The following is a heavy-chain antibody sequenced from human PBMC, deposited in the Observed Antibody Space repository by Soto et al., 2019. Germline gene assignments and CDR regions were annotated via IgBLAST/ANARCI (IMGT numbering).Heavy chain of an antibody. Sequence: QVQLVQSGAEVKKPGSSVKVSCKASGGTFSSYAISWVRQAPGQGLEWMGGIIPIFGTANYAQKFQGRVTITADESMSTAYMELSSLRSEDTAVYYCARENGTIFGVVYYYYGMDVWGQGTTVTVSS. V-gene: IGHV1-69*01. CDR2: IIPIFGTA. CDR3: ARENGTIFGVVYYYYGMDV. J-gene: IGHJ6*02. CDR1: GGTFSSYA. D-gene: IGHD3-3*01.